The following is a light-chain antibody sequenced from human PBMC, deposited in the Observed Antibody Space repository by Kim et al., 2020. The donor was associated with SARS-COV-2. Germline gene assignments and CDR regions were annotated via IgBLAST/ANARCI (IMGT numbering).Light chain of an antibody. CDR2: GKD. CDR3: QSRDSGDKVV. CDR1: SLRRYY. J-gene: IGLJ2*01. Sequence: SSELTQDPAVSVALGSTVRITCQGDSLRRYYASWYHQKPGQAPVLVIYGKDNRPSGVPDRFSGSSSGNTASLTITGAQAEEEADYYCQSRDSGDKVVFGGGTQLTVL. V-gene: IGLV3-19*01.